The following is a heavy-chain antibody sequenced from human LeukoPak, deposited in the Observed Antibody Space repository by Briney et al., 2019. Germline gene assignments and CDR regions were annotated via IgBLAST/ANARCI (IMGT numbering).Heavy chain of an antibody. Sequence: PGGSLRLSCAASGFTFSSYAMHWVRQAPGKGLEGVAVISYDGSNKYYADSVKGRFTISRDNSKNTLYLQMNSLRDEDTAVYYCARESRYYDSSGYYDYWGQGTLVTVSS. CDR1: GFTFSSYA. J-gene: IGHJ4*02. CDR3: ARESRYYDSSGYYDY. V-gene: IGHV3-30-3*01. D-gene: IGHD3-22*01. CDR2: ISYDGSNK.